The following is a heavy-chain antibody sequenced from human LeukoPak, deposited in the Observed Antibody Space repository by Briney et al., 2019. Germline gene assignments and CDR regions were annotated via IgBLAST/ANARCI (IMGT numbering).Heavy chain of an antibody. CDR2: ISSSSSSYI. CDR1: GFTFSSCS. CDR3: ATETIGRHYDY. V-gene: IGHV3-21*01. Sequence: KTGGSLRLSCAASGFTFSSCSMNWVRQAPGKGLEWVSSISSSSSSYIYYADSVKGRFTISRDNAKNSLYLQMNSLRAEDTAVYYCATETIGRHYDYWGQGTLLTVSS. D-gene: IGHD1-14*01. J-gene: IGHJ4*02.